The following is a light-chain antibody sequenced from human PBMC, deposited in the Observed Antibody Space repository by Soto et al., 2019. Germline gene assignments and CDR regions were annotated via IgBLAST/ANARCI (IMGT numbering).Light chain of an antibody. CDR3: QQYGNSRLT. CDR1: QSVNSNY. V-gene: IGKV3-20*01. Sequence: IVLTQSPGTLSLYPGERATLSCRASQSVNSNYLAWYQQKPGQAPRLLIFGASSRATGIPDRFSGSGSGTDFTLAISRLEPEDFAVYYCQQYGNSRLTFGGGTKVEIK. CDR2: GAS. J-gene: IGKJ4*01.